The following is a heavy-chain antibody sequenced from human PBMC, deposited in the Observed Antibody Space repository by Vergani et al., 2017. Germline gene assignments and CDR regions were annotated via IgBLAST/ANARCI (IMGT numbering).Heavy chain of an antibody. CDR3: ARLALSSTSCYFDY. CDR2: ISAYNGNP. J-gene: IGHJ4*02. D-gene: IGHD2-2*01. CDR1: GYTFTSYG. V-gene: IGHV1-18*01. Sequence: QVQLVQSGAEVKKPGASVKVSCKASGYTFTSYGISWVRQAPGQGLEWMGWISAYNGNPNYAQKLQGRVTMTTDTSTSTAYIELRILRSDDTAVYYCARLALSSTSCYFDYWGQGTLVTVSS.